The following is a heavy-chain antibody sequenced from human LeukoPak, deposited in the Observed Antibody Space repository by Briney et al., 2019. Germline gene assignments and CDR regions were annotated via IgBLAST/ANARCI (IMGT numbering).Heavy chain of an antibody. V-gene: IGHV1-2*02. D-gene: IGHD3-10*01. Sequence: ASVKVSCKASGYTFTGYYMHWVRQAPGQGLEWKGWINPNTGGTNYAQKFQGRVTMTRDTSISTAYMELSRLRSDDTAVYYCARAIIMVRGVDYWGQGTLVTVSS. CDR1: GYTFTGYY. CDR2: INPNTGGT. CDR3: ARAIIMVRGVDY. J-gene: IGHJ4*02.